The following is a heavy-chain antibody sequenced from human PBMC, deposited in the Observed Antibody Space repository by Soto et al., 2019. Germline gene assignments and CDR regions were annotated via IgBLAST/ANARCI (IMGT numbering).Heavy chain of an antibody. J-gene: IGHJ6*02. V-gene: IGHV3-23*01. CDR2: ISASGSGT. CDR3: ARGGLSGVDV. D-gene: IGHD2-15*01. CDR1: GFTVRLHP. Sequence: GGSLRLSCSASGFTVRLHPLGWVRQAPGKGLEWVSGISASGSGTYYADSVKGRFTISRDNSKDTLHVQMDNLRLEDTAVYYCARGGLSGVDVWGLGTIVTVSS.